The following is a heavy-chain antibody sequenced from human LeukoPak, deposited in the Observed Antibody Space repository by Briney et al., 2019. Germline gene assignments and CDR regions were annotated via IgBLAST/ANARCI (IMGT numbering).Heavy chain of an antibody. J-gene: IGHJ4*02. Sequence: GGSLRLSCAASGFTFSSYSMNWVRPAPGKGLEWVSYISSSSSTIYYADSVKGRFTISRDNAKNSLYLQMNSLRAEDTAVYYCARDLEWGTISCDAVPPIDYFDYWGQGTLVTVSS. V-gene: IGHV3-48*01. CDR1: GFTFSSYS. CDR3: ARDLEWGTISCDAVPPIDYFDY. D-gene: IGHD3-3*01. CDR2: ISSSSSTI.